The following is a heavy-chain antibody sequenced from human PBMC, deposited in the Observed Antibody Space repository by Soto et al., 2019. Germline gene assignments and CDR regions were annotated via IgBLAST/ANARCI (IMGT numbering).Heavy chain of an antibody. J-gene: IGHJ4*02. CDR2: FFYSGST. Sequence: TSETLSLTCTVSGGSISSSYYYWGWIRQPPGKGLEWIGIFFYSGSTYYTPSLKSRVTISVDTSKNHFSLKLSFLTAADTAVYYCASTRAVYFDYWGQGTLVTVSS. CDR3: ASTRAVYFDY. CDR1: GGSISSSYYY. V-gene: IGHV4-39*01.